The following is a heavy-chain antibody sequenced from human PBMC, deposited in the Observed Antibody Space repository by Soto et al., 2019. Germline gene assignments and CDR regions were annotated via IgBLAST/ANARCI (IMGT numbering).Heavy chain of an antibody. Sequence: QVQLQESGPGLVKPSETLSLTCTVSVASVSSGTYYWSWIRQPPGRGLEWIGFIYYSGSSNYNPSLKSRVTISVDTSKNQFSLKLSSVTGADTVVYYCAGVDWSYWYFDLWGRGTLVTVSS. V-gene: IGHV4-61*01. CDR1: VASVSSGTYY. CDR3: AGVDWSYWYFDL. D-gene: IGHD3-9*01. CDR2: IYYSGSS. J-gene: IGHJ2*01.